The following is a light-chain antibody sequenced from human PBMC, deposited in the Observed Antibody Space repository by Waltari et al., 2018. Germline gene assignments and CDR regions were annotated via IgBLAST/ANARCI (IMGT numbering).Light chain of an antibody. CDR3: QQSYSTLT. Sequence: DIQMTQSPSSLSASVGERVTITCRASQSISGHLNWYQQKPGKAPKLLIYAASSLQSGVPSRFSGSGSGTDFTLTISSLQPEDFATYYCQQSYSTLTFGGGTKVEIK. J-gene: IGKJ4*01. CDR2: AAS. CDR1: QSISGH. V-gene: IGKV1-39*01.